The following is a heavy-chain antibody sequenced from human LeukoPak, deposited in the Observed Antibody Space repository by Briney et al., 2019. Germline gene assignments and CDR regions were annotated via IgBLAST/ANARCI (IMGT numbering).Heavy chain of an antibody. CDR2: IKEDGSEK. Sequence: GGSLRLSCAASGFTFSRSWVTWVRQTPGKGLQWVANIKEDGSEKYYVDSVKGRSTISRDNAKNSLYLQMNSLRAEDTAVYYCATDVGADWGQGTLVTVSS. CDR1: GFTFSRSW. J-gene: IGHJ4*02. V-gene: IGHV3-7*01. CDR3: ATDVGAD.